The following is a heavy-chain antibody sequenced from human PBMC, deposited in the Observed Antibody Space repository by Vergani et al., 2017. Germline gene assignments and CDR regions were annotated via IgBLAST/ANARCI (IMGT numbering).Heavy chain of an antibody. Sequence: EVQLLESGGGLVQPGGSLRLSCAASGFTFSSYAMSWVRQAPGKGLEWVSAISGSGGSTYYADSVKGRFTISRDNSKNTLYLQMNSLRAEDTAVYYCAKDYHHYYASGSYYKGNLFYYYYGMDVWGQGTTVTVSS. CDR3: AKDYHHYYASGSYYKGNLFYYYYGMDV. V-gene: IGHV3-23*01. CDR1: GFTFSSYA. J-gene: IGHJ6*02. D-gene: IGHD3-10*01. CDR2: ISGSGGST.